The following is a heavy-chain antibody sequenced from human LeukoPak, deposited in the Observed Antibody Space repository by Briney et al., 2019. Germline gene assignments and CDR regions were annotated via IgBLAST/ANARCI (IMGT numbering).Heavy chain of an antibody. CDR2: ISAYNGNT. V-gene: IGHV1-18*01. J-gene: IGHJ5*02. D-gene: IGHD2-15*01. CDR1: GYTFTSYD. Sequence: GASVKVSCKASGYTFTSYDISWVRQAPGQGLEWMGWISAYNGNTNYAQKLQGRVTMTTDTSTSTVYMELRSLRSEDTAVYYCARSLAATSLGTRAFDPWGQGTLVTVSS. CDR3: ARSLAATSLGTRAFDP.